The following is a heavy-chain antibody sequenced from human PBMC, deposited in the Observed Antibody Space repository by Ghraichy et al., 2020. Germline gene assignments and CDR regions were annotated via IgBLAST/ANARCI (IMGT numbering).Heavy chain of an antibody. CDR2: ISYDGSRK. D-gene: IGHD2-2*01. Sequence: GGSLRLSCIASGFTLSTYTVHWVRRAPGKGLEWVAVISYDGSRKFNADSVKGRFTISRDNSKNTLYLQMNSLRDEDTAVYYCVRATSQDKDSYGTSYHYGVDVWGHGTTVIVPS. CDR3: VRATSQDKDSYGTSYHYGVDV. V-gene: IGHV3-30*03. J-gene: IGHJ6*02. CDR1: GFTLSTYT.